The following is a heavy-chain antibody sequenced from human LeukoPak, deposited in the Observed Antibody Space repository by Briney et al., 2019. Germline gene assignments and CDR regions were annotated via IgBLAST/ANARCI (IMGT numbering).Heavy chain of an antibody. Sequence: GGSLRLSCAASGFTFATYTMSWVRQIPGKGLEWVSAIRSSGDSTYYADSAKGRFTISRDNSKNTLYLQMNSLRAEGTAVYYCAKGGAVTGTMYFQYWGQGTLVTVSS. CDR2: IRSSGDST. CDR1: GFTFATYT. CDR3: AKGGAVTGTMYFQY. V-gene: IGHV3-23*01. D-gene: IGHD6-19*01. J-gene: IGHJ1*01.